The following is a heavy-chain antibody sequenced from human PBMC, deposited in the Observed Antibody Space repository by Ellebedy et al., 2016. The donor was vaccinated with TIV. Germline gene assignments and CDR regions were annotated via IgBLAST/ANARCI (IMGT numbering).Heavy chain of an antibody. CDR3: ARGYCSGGSCYDWLDP. J-gene: IGHJ5*02. D-gene: IGHD2-15*01. V-gene: IGHV1-46*01. CDR2: INPSGGST. Sequence: ASVKVSCKASGYTFTNYYIHWVRQAPGQGLEWMGIINPSGGSTNYAQKFQGRVTMTRDTSTSTVYMELSSLRSEDTAVYYCARGYCSGGSCYDWLDPWGQGTLVTVSS. CDR1: GYTFTNYY.